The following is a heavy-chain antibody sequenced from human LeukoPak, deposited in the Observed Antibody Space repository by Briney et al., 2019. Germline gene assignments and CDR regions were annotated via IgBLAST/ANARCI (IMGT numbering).Heavy chain of an antibody. V-gene: IGHV3-11*01. CDR2: ISSSGSTI. CDR1: GFTFSDYY. D-gene: IGHD5-18*01. J-gene: IGHJ5*02. CDR3: ARDNDSGYSYNWFDP. Sequence: GGSLRLSCAASGFTFSDYYMSWIRQAPGKGLEWVSYISSSGSTIYYADSVKGRFTISRDNAKNSLYLQMNSLRAEDTAVYYCARDNDSGYSYNWFDPWGQGTLVTVSS.